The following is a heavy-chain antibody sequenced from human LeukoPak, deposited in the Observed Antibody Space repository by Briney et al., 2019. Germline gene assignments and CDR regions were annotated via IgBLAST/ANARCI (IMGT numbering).Heavy chain of an antibody. Sequence: GASVKVSCKASGSTFTRYGISWVRQAPGQGLAWMGWISAYNDNTNYAQKLQGRVTMTTDTSTSTAYMELRSLRSDDTAVYYCARDWRDGYNYYFDYWGEGTLVTVSS. CDR2: ISAYNDNT. CDR1: GSTFTRYG. CDR3: ARDWRDGYNYYFDY. D-gene: IGHD5-24*01. V-gene: IGHV1-18*01. J-gene: IGHJ4*02.